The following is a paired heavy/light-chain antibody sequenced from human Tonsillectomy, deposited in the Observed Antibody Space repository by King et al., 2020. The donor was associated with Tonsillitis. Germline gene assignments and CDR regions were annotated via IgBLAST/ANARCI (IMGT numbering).Heavy chain of an antibody. V-gene: IGHV4-34*01. Sequence: QVQLQQWGAGLLKPSETLSLTCAVYGGSFGGYFWTWIRQPPGKGLEWIGEINNRGSTNFNPSLESRVTISVDTSNNQLSLKLRSVTAADTAVYYCARPALGYCNGSSCRYFHLWGQGTLVTVSS. CDR3: ARPALGYCNGSSCRYFHL. D-gene: IGHD2-2*01. J-gene: IGHJ1*01. CDR1: GGSFGGYF. CDR2: INNRGST.
Light chain of an antibody. CDR1: QSLLYSSINKNY. CDR3: QQYYGSPT. Sequence: DIVMSQSPDSLAVSLGERATINCKSSQSLLYSSINKNYLAWYQQKPGQPPKLLVYWASTRESGVPDRFSGSGSGTDFTLTINSLQAEDVAVYYCQQYYGSPTFGQGTKLEI. CDR2: WAS. V-gene: IGKV4-1*01. J-gene: IGKJ2*01.